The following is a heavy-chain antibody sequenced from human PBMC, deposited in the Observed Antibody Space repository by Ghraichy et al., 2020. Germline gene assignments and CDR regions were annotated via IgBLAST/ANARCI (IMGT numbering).Heavy chain of an antibody. D-gene: IGHD1-20*01. CDR3: ARGGDNWNPYFDY. Sequence: GGSLRLSCAASGFTFSSYAMHWVRQAPGQGLEWVAVISYDGSNKYYADSVKGRFTISRDNSKNTLYLQMNSLRAEDTAVYYCARGGDNWNPYFDYWGQGTLVTVSS. V-gene: IGHV3-30-3*01. CDR1: GFTFSSYA. J-gene: IGHJ4*02. CDR2: ISYDGSNK.